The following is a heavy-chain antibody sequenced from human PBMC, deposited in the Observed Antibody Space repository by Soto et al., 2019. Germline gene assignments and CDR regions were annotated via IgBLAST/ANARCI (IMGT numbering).Heavy chain of an antibody. J-gene: IGHJ5*02. Sequence: GSLRLSCAASGFIFSPYALNWVRQAPGKGLEWVSSISGAGAGTYYADSVKGRFTISRDNSKDTLYLQMNNLRVEDTAVYYCVSGGAATAKYTLFDPWGPGTLVTVSS. CDR1: GFIFSPYA. CDR2: ISGAGAGT. D-gene: IGHD3-16*01. CDR3: VSGGAATAKYTLFDP. V-gene: IGHV3-23*01.